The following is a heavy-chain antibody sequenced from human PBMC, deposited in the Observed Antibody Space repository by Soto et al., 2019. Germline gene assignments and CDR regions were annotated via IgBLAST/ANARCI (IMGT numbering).Heavy chain of an antibody. D-gene: IGHD6-13*01. J-gene: IGHJ6*02. CDR2: INPNSGGT. CDR3: ARVAAARVGYGMDV. V-gene: IGHV1-2*02. CDR1: GYTFTGYY. Sequence: QVQLVQSGAEVKKPGASVKVSCKASGYTFTGYYMHWVRQAPGQGLEWMGWINPNSGGTNYAQKFQGRVTMTRDTCINTAYMELGRLRSDDTAVYYCARVAAARVGYGMDVWGQGTTVTVSS.